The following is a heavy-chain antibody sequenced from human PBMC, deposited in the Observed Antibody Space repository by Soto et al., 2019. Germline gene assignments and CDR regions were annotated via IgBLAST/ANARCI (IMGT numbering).Heavy chain of an antibody. J-gene: IGHJ6*03. D-gene: IGHD3-10*01. CDR1: GYTFTSYD. Sequence: GASVKVSCKASGYTFTSYDINWVRQATGQGLEWMGWMNPNSGNTGYAQKFQGRVTVTRNTSISTAYMELSSLRSEDTAVYYCARGSSGTMVRGLYYMDVWGKGTTVTVS. V-gene: IGHV1-8*01. CDR2: MNPNSGNT. CDR3: ARGSSGTMVRGLYYMDV.